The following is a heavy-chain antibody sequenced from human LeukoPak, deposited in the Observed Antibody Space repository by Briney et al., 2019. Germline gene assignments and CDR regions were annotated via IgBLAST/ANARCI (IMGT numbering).Heavy chain of an antibody. Sequence: AASVKVSCKASGGTFSSYAISWVRQAPGQGLEWMGGIIPIFGTANYAQKFQGRVTITADESTSTAYMELSSLRSEDTAVYYCARGSRDCTNGVCVFYFDYWGQGTLVTVSS. CDR1: GGTFSSYA. V-gene: IGHV1-69*13. D-gene: IGHD2-8*01. CDR2: IIPIFGTA. CDR3: ARGSRDCTNGVCVFYFDY. J-gene: IGHJ4*02.